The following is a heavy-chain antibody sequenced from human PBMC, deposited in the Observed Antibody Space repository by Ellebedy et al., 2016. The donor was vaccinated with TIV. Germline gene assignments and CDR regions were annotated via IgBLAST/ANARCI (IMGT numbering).Heavy chain of an antibody. D-gene: IGHD3-22*01. CDR3: AKSLTTSYFDY. CDR2: INSDGSST. V-gene: IGHV3-74*01. J-gene: IGHJ4*02. CDR1: GFTFSSYW. Sequence: GESLKISXAASGFTFSSYWMHWARQAPGKGLVWVSRINSDGSSTSYADSVKGRFTISRDNAKNTLYLQMNSLRAEDTAVYYCAKSLTTSYFDYWGQGTLVTVSS.